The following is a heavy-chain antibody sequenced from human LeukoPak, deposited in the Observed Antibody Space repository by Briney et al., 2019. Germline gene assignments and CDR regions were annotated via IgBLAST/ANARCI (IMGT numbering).Heavy chain of an antibody. J-gene: IGHJ4*02. Sequence: GASVKVSCKSSGYTFTKYDINWVRQATGQGLEGMGGMHPNRGQTGYTQKLQGRDTITRNTSISTPYMELSTLRCEDSAVYYCATSNDAKIAPFDHWGQGARSPSPQ. CDR3: ATSNDAKIAPFDH. CDR2: MHPNRGQT. D-gene: IGHD1-1*01. CDR1: GYTFTKYD. V-gene: IGHV1-8*01.